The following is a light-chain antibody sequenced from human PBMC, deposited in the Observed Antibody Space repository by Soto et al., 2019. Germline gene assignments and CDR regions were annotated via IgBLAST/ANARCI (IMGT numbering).Light chain of an antibody. CDR3: QQYNSYPVS. CDR1: QDISNH. CDR2: AAS. J-gene: IGKJ4*01. V-gene: IGKV1-16*02. Sequence: IQMTQSPSSLSASVGDRVTITCRASQDISNHLAWFQQKPGKAPKSLISAASSLQSGVPSKFSGSGSGTDITLTISSLQPEDFATYYCQQYNSYPVSFGGGTKVEIK.